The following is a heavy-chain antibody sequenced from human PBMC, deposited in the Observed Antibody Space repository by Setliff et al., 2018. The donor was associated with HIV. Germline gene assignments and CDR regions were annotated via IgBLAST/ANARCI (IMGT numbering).Heavy chain of an antibody. CDR3: ARTDDSSGYHPFQH. D-gene: IGHD3-22*01. CDR2: ISVYKGNT. V-gene: IGHV1-18*01. J-gene: IGHJ1*01. Sequence: ASVKVSCKASGYSFTFYGLNWVRQAPGQGLEWMGWISVYKGNTNYAQKIQGRITMTTDTSTSTVNMELRSLRSDDTAVYYCARTDDSSGYHPFQHWGQRTLVTVSS. CDR1: GYSFTFYG.